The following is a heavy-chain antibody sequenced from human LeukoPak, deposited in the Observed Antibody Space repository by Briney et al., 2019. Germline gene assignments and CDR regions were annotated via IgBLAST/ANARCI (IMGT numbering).Heavy chain of an antibody. D-gene: IGHD3-22*01. J-gene: IGHJ4*02. Sequence: GRSLRLSCAASGFTFDDYAMHWVRQAPGKGLEWVSGISWNSGSIGYADSVKGRFTISRDNAKNSLYLQMNSLRAEGTALYYCAKDIGYYDSSGFDYWGQGTLVTVSS. V-gene: IGHV3-9*01. CDR3: AKDIGYYDSSGFDY. CDR1: GFTFDDYA. CDR2: ISWNSGSI.